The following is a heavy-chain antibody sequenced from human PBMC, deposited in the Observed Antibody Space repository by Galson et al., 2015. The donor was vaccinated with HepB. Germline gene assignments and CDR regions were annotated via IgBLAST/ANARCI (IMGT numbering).Heavy chain of an antibody. Sequence: SLRLSCAASGFIFDEYSMHWVRQAPGKGLEWVSGISWNSGNIGYADSVKGRFTISRDNAKNSLYLQMNSLRAEDTALYYCAKVAIASYYYHYFDVWGKGTTVTVSS. D-gene: IGHD2-21*01. CDR1: GFIFDEYS. J-gene: IGHJ6*03. V-gene: IGHV3-9*01. CDR3: AKVAIASYYYHYFDV. CDR2: ISWNSGNI.